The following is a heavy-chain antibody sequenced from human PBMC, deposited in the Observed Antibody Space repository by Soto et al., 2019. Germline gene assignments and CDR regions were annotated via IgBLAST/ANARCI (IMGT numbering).Heavy chain of an antibody. CDR2: INHSGST. V-gene: IGHV4-34*01. CDR3: ETTEPRSSGWFNY. D-gene: IGHD6-19*01. CDR1: GGSFSGYY. Sequence: SETLSLTCAVYGGSFSGYYWSWIRQPPGKGLEWIGEINHSGSTNYNPSLKSRVTISVDTSKNQFSLKLSSVTAADTAVYYCETTEPRSSGWFNYWGHGTLVTVSS. J-gene: IGHJ5*01.